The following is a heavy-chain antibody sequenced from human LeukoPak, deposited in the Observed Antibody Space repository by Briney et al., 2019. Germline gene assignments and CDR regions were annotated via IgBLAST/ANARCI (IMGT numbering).Heavy chain of an antibody. V-gene: IGHV4-59*08. D-gene: IGHD1-26*01. CDR1: GGSISSYY. J-gene: IGHJ3*02. Sequence: SETLSLTCTVSGGSISSYYWSWIRQPPGKGLEWIGYIYYSGSTNYNPSLKSRVTISADTSKNQFSLKLSSVTAADTAVYYCARRSGSYKGAFDIWGQGTMVTVSS. CDR3: ARRSGSYKGAFDI. CDR2: IYYSGST.